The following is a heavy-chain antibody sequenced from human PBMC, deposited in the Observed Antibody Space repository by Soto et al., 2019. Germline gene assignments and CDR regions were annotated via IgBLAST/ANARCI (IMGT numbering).Heavy chain of an antibody. CDR2: IYHSGST. CDR1: GGSISSGGYS. V-gene: IGHV4-30-2*01. CDR3: ASGSGYSGYDLVDY. Sequence: PSETLSLTCAVSGGSISSGGYSWSWIRQPPGKGLEWIGYIYHSGSTYYNPSLKSRVTISVDRSKNQFSLKLSSVTAADTAVYYCASGSGYSGYDLVDYWGQGTLVTVSS. J-gene: IGHJ4*02. D-gene: IGHD5-12*01.